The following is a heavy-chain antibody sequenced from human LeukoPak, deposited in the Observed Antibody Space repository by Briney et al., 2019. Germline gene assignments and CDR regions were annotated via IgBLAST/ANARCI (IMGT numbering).Heavy chain of an antibody. CDR1: GFTFNSYW. CDR3: AKGITTVRGVISSESNFDY. J-gene: IGHJ4*02. CDR2: ISGSGGST. Sequence: GGSLRLSCAASGFTFNSYWMSWVRQAPGKGLEGVSAISGSGGSTYYADSGKGRFTISRDNSKNTPDLQMNSLRAEDTAVYYCAKGITTVRGVISSESNFDYWGQGTLVTVSS. V-gene: IGHV3-23*01. D-gene: IGHD3-10*01.